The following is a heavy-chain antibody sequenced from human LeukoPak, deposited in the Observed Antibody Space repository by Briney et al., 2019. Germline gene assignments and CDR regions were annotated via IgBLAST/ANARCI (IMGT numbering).Heavy chain of an antibody. CDR2: VYYSGST. D-gene: IGHD6-13*01. J-gene: IGHJ5*02. CDR1: GGSISSYS. Sequence: PSETLSLTCTVSGGSISSYSWNWIRQPPGKGLEWIGYVYYSGSTNYNPSLKSRVIMSVDTSKNQFSLKLSSVTAADTAVYYCAREGIAASGTNFCWFDPWGQGTLVTVSS. CDR3: AREGIAASGTNFCWFDP. V-gene: IGHV4-59*12.